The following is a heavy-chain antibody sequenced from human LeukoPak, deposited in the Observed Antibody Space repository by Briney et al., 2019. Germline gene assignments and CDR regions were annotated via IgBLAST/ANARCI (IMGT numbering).Heavy chain of an antibody. CDR3: AKDXXHHILTXXXY. J-gene: IGHJ4*02. CDR2: ISYDGSNK. CDR1: GFTFSSYG. D-gene: IGHD3-9*01. V-gene: IGHV3-30*18. Sequence: GGSLRLSCAASGFTFSSYGMHWVRQAPGKGLEWVAVISYDGSNKYYADSVKGRFTISRDNSKNTLYLQMNSLRAEDTAVYYCAKDXXHHILTXXXYWGQGTXVT.